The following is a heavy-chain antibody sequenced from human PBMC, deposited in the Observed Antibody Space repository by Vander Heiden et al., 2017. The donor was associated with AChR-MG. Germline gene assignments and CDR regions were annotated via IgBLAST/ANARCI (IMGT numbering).Heavy chain of an antibody. CDR1: GGPIGSGGYY. Sequence: QVQLQESGPGLVKPSQTLSLTCTVSGGPIGSGGYYWGWIRQHPGKGLGWIGYIYYSGSTYYNPSLKSRVTISVDTSKNQFSLKLSSVTAADTAVYYCARVGVGPGDWFDPWGQGTLVTVSS. D-gene: IGHD1-26*01. J-gene: IGHJ5*02. CDR3: ARVGVGPGDWFDP. CDR2: IYYSGST. V-gene: IGHV4-31*03.